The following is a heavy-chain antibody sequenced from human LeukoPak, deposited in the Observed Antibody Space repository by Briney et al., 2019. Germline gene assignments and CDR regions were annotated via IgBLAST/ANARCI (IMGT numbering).Heavy chain of an antibody. CDR3: ARVCGGDCYPLGFDP. CDR2: IYYSGST. CDR1: GGSMSNYY. D-gene: IGHD2-21*02. V-gene: IGHV4-59*01. Sequence: SETLSLTCTVSGGSMSNYYWSWIRQPPGKGLEWIGYIYYSGSTDYNPSLKSRVTISVDTSKNKFSLKLRSVTAADTAVYYCARVCGGDCYPLGFDPWGQGTLVTVSS. J-gene: IGHJ5*02.